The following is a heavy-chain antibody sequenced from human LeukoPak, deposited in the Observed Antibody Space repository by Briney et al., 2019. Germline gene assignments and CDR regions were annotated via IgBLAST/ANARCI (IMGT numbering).Heavy chain of an antibody. CDR3: ARASGSYWWFDS. CDR2: ISDNGAVT. J-gene: IGHJ5*01. D-gene: IGHD1-26*01. CDR1: GFSFSMYS. Sequence: GGSLRLSCAASGFSFSMYSTSWIRQAPGKGLEWVSVISDNGAVTFYGDSVKGRFTISRDNSKNTLYLQMSSLRVEDTAVYYCARASGSYWWFDSWGQGTLVTVSS. V-gene: IGHV3-23*01.